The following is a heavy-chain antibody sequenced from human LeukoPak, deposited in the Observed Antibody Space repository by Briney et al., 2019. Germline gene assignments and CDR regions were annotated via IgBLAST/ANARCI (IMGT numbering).Heavy chain of an antibody. D-gene: IGHD6-13*01. CDR2: ISTSGSVI. V-gene: IGHV3-48*03. CDR3: ARAWYPEYFQY. J-gene: IGHJ1*01. CDR1: GFTFSSYE. Sequence: PGGSLRLSCTASGFTFSSYEMHWVRQAPGRGREWVSYISTSGSVIYYAESVKGRFTISRDNPKNSVNLQMNSLRAEDTAVYYCARAWYPEYFQYWGQGTLVTVSS.